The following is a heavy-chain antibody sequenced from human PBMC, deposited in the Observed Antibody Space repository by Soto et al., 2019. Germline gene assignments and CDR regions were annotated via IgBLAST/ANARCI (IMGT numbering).Heavy chain of an antibody. CDR2: ISAYSGGT. J-gene: IGHJ6*02. CDR1: RDAQASYA. D-gene: IGHD2-2*01. CDR3: ARDDFGIVVVPAASCYYGMDF. Sequence: APAKRCWEAARDAQASYAMSWRQQSTGKGLEWMGWISAYSGGTNYAQKFQGRVTMTRDTSISTAYMELSRLRSDDTAVYYCARDDFGIVVVPAASCYYGMDFWGQGTTVTVSS. V-gene: IGHV1-2*02.